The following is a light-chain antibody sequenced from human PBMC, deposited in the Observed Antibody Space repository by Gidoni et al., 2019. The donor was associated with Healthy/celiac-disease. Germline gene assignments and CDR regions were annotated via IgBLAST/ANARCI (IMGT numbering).Light chain of an antibody. Sequence: DLQITQSPSSLSASVGDRVTIPCRASQSISSYLNWYQQKPGKAPKLLIYAASSLQSGVPSRFSGSGSGTDFTLTISSLQPEDFATYYCQQSYSTPRTFGQGTKVEIK. CDR2: AAS. CDR3: QQSYSTPRT. CDR1: QSISSY. J-gene: IGKJ1*01. V-gene: IGKV1-39*01.